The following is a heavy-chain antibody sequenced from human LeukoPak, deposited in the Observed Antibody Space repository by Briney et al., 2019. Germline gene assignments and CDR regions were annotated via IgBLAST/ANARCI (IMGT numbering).Heavy chain of an antibody. CDR3: AKGSVVPAAMGVPAFDI. CDR1: GFTFSSYG. J-gene: IGHJ3*02. CDR2: IRYDGSNK. V-gene: IGHV3-30*02. Sequence: GGSLRLSCAAPGFTFSSYGMHWVRQAPGKGLEWVAFIRYDGSNKYYADSVKGRFTISRDNSKNTLYLQMNSLRAEDTAVYYCAKGSVVPAAMGVPAFDIWGQGTMVTVSS. D-gene: IGHD2-2*01.